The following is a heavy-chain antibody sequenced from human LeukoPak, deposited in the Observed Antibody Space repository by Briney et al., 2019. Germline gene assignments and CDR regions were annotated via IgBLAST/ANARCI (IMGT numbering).Heavy chain of an antibody. Sequence: GRSLRLSCAASGFTFSSYAMHWVRQAPGKGLEWVAVISYDGSNKYYADSVKGRFTISRDNSKNTLYLQMNSLRAEDTAVYYCAAPGDSSSFNYWGQGTLVTVSS. V-gene: IGHV3-30*01. CDR3: AAPGDSSSFNY. J-gene: IGHJ4*02. D-gene: IGHD6-13*01. CDR1: GFTFSSYA. CDR2: ISYDGSNK.